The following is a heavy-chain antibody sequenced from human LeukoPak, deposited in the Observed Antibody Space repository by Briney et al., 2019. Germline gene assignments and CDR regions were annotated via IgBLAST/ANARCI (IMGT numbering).Heavy chain of an antibody. CDR2: ITGSGVTT. CDR3: AKEIYYYID. CDR1: GLTFSSYV. J-gene: IGHJ4*02. D-gene: IGHD3-9*01. Sequence: PRGSLRLSCAPSGLTFSSYVMTWVRQAPGKGLEWVSGITGSGVTTYYADSVKGRFTISRDNSKNTLYLQMNSLRADDTAVYYCAKEIYYYIDWGQGTLVTVSS. V-gene: IGHV3-23*01.